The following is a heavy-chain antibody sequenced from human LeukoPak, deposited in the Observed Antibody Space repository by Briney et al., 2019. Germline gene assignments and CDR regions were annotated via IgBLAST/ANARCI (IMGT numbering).Heavy chain of an antibody. CDR2: ISYDGSNK. D-gene: IGHD1-26*01. J-gene: IGHJ4*02. CDR3: AKDVGWELLDY. CDR1: GFTFSSYG. V-gene: IGHV3-30*18. Sequence: GGSLRLSCAASGFTFSSYGMHWVRQAPGKGLEWVAVISYDGSNKYYADSVKGRFTTSRDNSKNTLYLQMNSLRAEDTAVYYCAKDVGWELLDYWGQGTLVTVSS.